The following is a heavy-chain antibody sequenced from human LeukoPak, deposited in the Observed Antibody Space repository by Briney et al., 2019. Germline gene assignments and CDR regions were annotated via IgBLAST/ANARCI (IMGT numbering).Heavy chain of an antibody. V-gene: IGHV1-2*02. J-gene: IGHJ4*02. Sequence: ASVKVSSKASGYTFTGYYMHWVRRAAGQGLEWMGWINSNSGATNYAQKFKDRVTMTRDTSISAAYMELSRLRSDDTATYYCSRGIIGGYDFDYWGQGSLVTVSS. D-gene: IGHD5-12*01. CDR2: INSNSGAT. CDR3: SRGIIGGYDFDY. CDR1: GYTFTGYY.